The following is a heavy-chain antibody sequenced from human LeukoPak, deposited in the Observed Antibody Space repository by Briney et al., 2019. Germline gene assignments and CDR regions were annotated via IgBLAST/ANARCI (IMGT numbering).Heavy chain of an antibody. D-gene: IGHD6-6*01. J-gene: IGHJ4*02. CDR1: GYTFTGYY. CDR3: ARDQSPIAARPFWVI. V-gene: IGHV1-2*02. CDR2: INPNSGGT. Sequence: ASVKVSCKASGYTFTGYYMHWVRQAPGQGLAWMGWINPNSGGTNYAQKFQGRVTMTRDTSISTAYMELSRLRSDDTAVYYCARDQSPIAARPFWVIWGQGTLVTVSS.